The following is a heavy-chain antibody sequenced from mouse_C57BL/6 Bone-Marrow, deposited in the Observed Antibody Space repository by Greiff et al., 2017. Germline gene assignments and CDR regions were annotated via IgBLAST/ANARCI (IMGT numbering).Heavy chain of an antibody. CDR1: GFTFSSYG. CDR3: ARHEGYGYYVWFAY. D-gene: IGHD2-3*01. CDR2: ISSGGSYT. Sequence: EVKLVESGGDLVKPGGSLKLSCAASGFTFSSYGMSWVRQTPDKRLEWVATISSGGSYTYYPDSVKGRFTISRDNAKNTLYLKMSSLKSEDTAMYYCARHEGYGYYVWFAYWGQGTLVTVSA. V-gene: IGHV5-6*01. J-gene: IGHJ3*01.